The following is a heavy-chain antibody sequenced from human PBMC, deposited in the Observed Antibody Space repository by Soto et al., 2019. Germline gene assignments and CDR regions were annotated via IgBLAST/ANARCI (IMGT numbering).Heavy chain of an antibody. V-gene: IGHV1-2*02. J-gene: IGHJ4*02. D-gene: IGHD3-10*02. Sequence: XSVKVSWEASGYTFTGYYMHWVRQAPGQGLEWMGWINPNSGGTNYAQKFQGRVTMTRDTSISTAYMELSRLRSDDTAVYYCVVRGVIAYWGQGTLVTVSS. CDR2: INPNSGGT. CDR3: VVRGVIAY. CDR1: GYTFTGYY.